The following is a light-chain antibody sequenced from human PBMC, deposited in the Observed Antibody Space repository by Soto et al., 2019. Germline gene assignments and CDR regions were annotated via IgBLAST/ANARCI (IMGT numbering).Light chain of an antibody. Sequence: QSVLTQPDSVSGSPGQSITICCTGTISDVGSYDLVSWYQQHPGKAPKLMIYEGSKRPSGVSSRFSGSKSGNTASLTISGLQAEDEADYYCCSYAGSSTSWVFGGGTKLTVL. J-gene: IGLJ3*02. CDR2: EGS. CDR3: CSYAGSSTSWV. CDR1: ISDVGSYDL. V-gene: IGLV2-23*01.